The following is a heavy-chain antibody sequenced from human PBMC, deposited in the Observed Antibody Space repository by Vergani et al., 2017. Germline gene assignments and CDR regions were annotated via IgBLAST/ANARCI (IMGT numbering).Heavy chain of an antibody. CDR3: ARDPRGYGGDPEDYYCGMDV. J-gene: IGHJ6*02. CDR2: ISDNGGTT. V-gene: IGHV3-23*01. Sequence: EVQLLESGGGLAQPGGSLRLSCAASGFTFRNYAMTWVRQAPGKGLEWVSIISDNGGTTYYADSVKGRFTISRDNSKDTLYLQMNSLRAEDTAVYYCARDPRGYGGDPEDYYCGMDVWGQGTTVTVSS. CDR1: GFTFRNYA. D-gene: IGHD2-21*02.